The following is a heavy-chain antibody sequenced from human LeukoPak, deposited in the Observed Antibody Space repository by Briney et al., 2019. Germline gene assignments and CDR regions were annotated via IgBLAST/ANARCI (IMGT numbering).Heavy chain of an antibody. V-gene: IGHV4-39*07. D-gene: IGHD3-3*01. CDR1: GDSISSSNCY. J-gene: IGHJ5*02. CDR3: ARGTIGARLST. Sequence: PSETLSLTCTVSGDSISSSNCYWGWIRQPPGKGLEWIGSIYFSGGTYYNASLKSRVTISVDTSKNQFSLRLTSVTAADTAVYYCARGTIGARLSTWGQGTLVSVSS. CDR2: IYFSGGT.